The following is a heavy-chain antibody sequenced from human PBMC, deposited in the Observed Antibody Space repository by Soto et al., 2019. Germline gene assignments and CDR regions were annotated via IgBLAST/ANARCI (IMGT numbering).Heavy chain of an antibody. D-gene: IGHD2-21*02. CDR2: IIPFFGTP. CDR1: GEGTLSNDG. V-gene: IGHV1-69*01. CDR3: AREVVTETTWGSFDS. Sequence: QVHLVQSGADVRKSGSSVRVSCTASGEGTLSNDGISWVRQAPGQGLEWLGRIIPFFGTPDYSQSFQGRLTITADASTGTVYMDLRSLKSDDTAVYYCAREVVTETTWGSFDSWGQGTLVTVSS. J-gene: IGHJ4*02.